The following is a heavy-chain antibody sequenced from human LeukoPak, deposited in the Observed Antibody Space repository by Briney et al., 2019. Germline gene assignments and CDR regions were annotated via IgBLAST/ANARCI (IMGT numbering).Heavy chain of an antibody. CDR3: ARRSGWYPGWFDP. V-gene: IGHV4-59*08. CDR1: GGSIANHY. J-gene: IGHJ5*02. CDR2: IYYTGRT. D-gene: IGHD6-19*01. Sequence: PSETLSLTCTVSGGSIANHYWTWIRQPPGKGLEWIGYIYYTGRTQYNPSLKSRVTISLDTSKNQFSLKLSSVTAADTAVYYCARRSGWYPGWFDPWGQGTLVTVSS.